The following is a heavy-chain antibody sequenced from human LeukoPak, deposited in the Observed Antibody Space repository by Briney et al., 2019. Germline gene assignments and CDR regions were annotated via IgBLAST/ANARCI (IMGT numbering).Heavy chain of an antibody. CDR1: GGSISSGDYY. Sequence: PSETLSLTCTVSGGSISSGDYYWSWIRQPPGKGLEWIGYIYYSGSTYYNPSLKSRVTISVDTSKNQFSLKLSSVTAEDTAVYYCARDRIAVAGTGYYYYGMDVWGQGTTVTVSS. CDR3: ARDRIAVAGTGYYYYGMDV. D-gene: IGHD6-19*01. J-gene: IGHJ6*02. CDR2: IYYSGST. V-gene: IGHV4-30-4*01.